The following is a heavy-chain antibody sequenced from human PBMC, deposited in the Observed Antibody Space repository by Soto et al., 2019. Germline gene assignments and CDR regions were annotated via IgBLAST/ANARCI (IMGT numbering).Heavy chain of an antibody. V-gene: IGHV1-69*02. CDR1: GDTFSFYT. Sequence: QVQLVQSGAEVKKPGSSVKVSCKASGDTFSFYTINWVRQAPGLGLEWMGRINPILTMSNYAQKFQGRLTITADKSTSTAHMELSSLRSEDTAMYYCATSYGSGYRAFDFWGQGALVTVSS. CDR3: ATSYGSGYRAFDF. J-gene: IGHJ4*02. CDR2: INPILTMS. D-gene: IGHD3-10*01.